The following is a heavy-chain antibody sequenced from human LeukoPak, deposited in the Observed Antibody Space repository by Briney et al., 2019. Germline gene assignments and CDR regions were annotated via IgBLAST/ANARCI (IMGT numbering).Heavy chain of an antibody. V-gene: IGHV4-30-2*01. CDR2: IYHSGST. CDR1: GGSISSGAYS. D-gene: IGHD3-22*01. Sequence: SETLSLTCTVSGGSISSGAYSWSWIRQPPGKGLEWIGYIYHSGSTYYNPSLKSRVTISVDRSQNQFSLKLSPVTAADTAVYYCARGYYYDSSGYPFDYWGQGTLVTVSS. CDR3: ARGYYYDSSGYPFDY. J-gene: IGHJ4*02.